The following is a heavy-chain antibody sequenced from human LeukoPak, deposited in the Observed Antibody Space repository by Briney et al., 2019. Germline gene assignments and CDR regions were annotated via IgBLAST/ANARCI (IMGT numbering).Heavy chain of an antibody. Sequence: ASVKVSCKASGYTFTSYYMHWVRQAPGQGLEWMGIINPSGGSTSYAQKFQGRVTITRNTSISTAYMELSSLRSEDTAVYYCARVSQRDNWFDPWGQGTQVTVSS. CDR1: GYTFTSYY. D-gene: IGHD5-24*01. J-gene: IGHJ5*02. CDR2: INPSGGST. V-gene: IGHV1-46*01. CDR3: ARVSQRDNWFDP.